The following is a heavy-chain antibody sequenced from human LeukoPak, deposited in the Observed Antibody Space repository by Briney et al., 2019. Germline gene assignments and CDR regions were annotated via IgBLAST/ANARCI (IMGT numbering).Heavy chain of an antibody. CDR1: GYIFSDFW. J-gene: IGHJ6*03. D-gene: IGHD3-10*01. CDR3: ARQGSGFAPKHYFYMDV. Sequence: GESLKISCKGSGYIFSDFWIVWVRQMPGKGLEWMGIIYPGDSDTRYSPSFQGQVTISADKSISTAYLQWSSLKASDTAMYYCARQGSGFAPKHYFYMDVWGKGTTVTVSS. V-gene: IGHV5-51*01. CDR2: IYPGDSDT.